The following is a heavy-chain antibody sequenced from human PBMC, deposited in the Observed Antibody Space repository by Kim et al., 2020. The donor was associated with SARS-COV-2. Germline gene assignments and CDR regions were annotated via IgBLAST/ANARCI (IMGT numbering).Heavy chain of an antibody. Sequence: GGSLRLSCAASGFTFSSYAMHWVRQAPGKGLEWVAVISYDGSNKYYADSVKGRFTISRDNSKNTLYLQMNSLRAEDTAVYYCARELPRVRGVIYVRGSPLDYWGQGTLVTVSS. CDR3: ARELPRVRGVIYVRGSPLDY. V-gene: IGHV3-30*04. CDR2: ISYDGSNK. J-gene: IGHJ4*02. D-gene: IGHD3-10*01. CDR1: GFTFSSYA.